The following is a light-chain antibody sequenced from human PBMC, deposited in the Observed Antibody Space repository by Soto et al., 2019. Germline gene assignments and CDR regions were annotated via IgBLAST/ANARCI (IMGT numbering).Light chain of an antibody. CDR1: QSVSSSY. CDR2: GAS. CDR3: QQYGSSPQT. J-gene: IGKJ1*01. V-gene: IGKV3-20*01. Sequence: EIVLTQSPGTLSLSPGERATLTCRASQSVSSSYLGWYQQKLGQAPRFLIYGASSRATGIPDRFSGSGSGTDFTLTISRLEPEDFAVYYCQQYGSSPQTFGQGTKVEIK.